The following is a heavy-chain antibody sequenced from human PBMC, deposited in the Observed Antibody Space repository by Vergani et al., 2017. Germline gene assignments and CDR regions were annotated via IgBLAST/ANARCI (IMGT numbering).Heavy chain of an antibody. D-gene: IGHD4-11*01. V-gene: IGHV3-48*01. CDR2: IGVSDNSI. Sequence: DVRLVESGGGVVQPGGSLRLSCSASGFTFSAYSMNWVRQTPRKGLGWISYIGVSDNSIYYACSVMGRFAIARDNARNFLFLQTNSLRADDSALYFCVRDPDYSTFDSWGQGTLVTVS. CDR1: GFTFSAYS. CDR3: VRDPDYSTFDS. J-gene: IGHJ4*02.